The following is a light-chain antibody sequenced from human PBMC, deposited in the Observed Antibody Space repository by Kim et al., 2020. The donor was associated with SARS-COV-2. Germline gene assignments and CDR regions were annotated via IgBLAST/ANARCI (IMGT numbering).Light chain of an antibody. J-gene: IGKJ1*01. V-gene: IGKV1-27*01. CDR3: QKYDTAPWT. Sequence: ASVGDGVTITCRASQGISNYLAWYQQTPGEAPKLLIYAASTLQFGVSTRFSVSGSGTEFTLTISDLQPEDVATYYCQKYDTAPWTFGHGTKVEIK. CDR2: AAS. CDR1: QGISNY.